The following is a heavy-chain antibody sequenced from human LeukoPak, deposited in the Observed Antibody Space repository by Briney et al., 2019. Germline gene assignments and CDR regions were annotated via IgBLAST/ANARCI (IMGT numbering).Heavy chain of an antibody. Sequence: PGGSLRLSCGAFGFTFSGYWMSWVRQAPGKGLEWVANINQDGSDKYYVDSVKGRFTISRDNAKNSVYLQMNSLRAEDTALYYCARGTYFYASGSPETGYWGQGTLVTVSS. V-gene: IGHV3-7*03. CDR3: ARGTYFYASGSPETGY. CDR1: GFTFSGYW. D-gene: IGHD3-10*01. J-gene: IGHJ4*02. CDR2: INQDGSDK.